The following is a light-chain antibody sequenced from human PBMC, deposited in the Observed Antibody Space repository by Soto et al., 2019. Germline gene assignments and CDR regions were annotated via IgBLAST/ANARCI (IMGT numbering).Light chain of an antibody. CDR1: QSVSSSY. CDR2: GAS. CDR3: RQYGSSPRYT. Sequence: EIVLTQSPGTLSLSPGERATLSCRASQSVSSSYLAWYQQKPGQAPRRLIYGASRRATGIPDRLSGSGSGQDFTLTISSLEPEDLAVYYCRQYGSSPRYTFGQGPKLEIK. J-gene: IGKJ2*01. V-gene: IGKV3-20*01.